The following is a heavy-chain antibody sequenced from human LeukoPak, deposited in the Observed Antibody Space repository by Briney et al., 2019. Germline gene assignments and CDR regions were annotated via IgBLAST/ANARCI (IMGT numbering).Heavy chain of an antibody. CDR2: INHSGST. D-gene: IGHD6-13*01. CDR3: AREGSSWSY. V-gene: IGHV4-34*01. J-gene: IGHJ4*02. CDR1: GGSFRGYY. Sequence: PSDTLSLTCAVYGGSFRGYYWSWIRQPPGKGLEWIGEINHSGSTNYNPSLKSRVTISVDTSKNQFSLKLSSVAAADTAVYYCAREGSSWSYWGQGTLVTVSS.